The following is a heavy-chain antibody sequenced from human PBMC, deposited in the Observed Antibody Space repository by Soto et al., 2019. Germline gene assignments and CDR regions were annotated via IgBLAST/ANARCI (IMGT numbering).Heavy chain of an antibody. D-gene: IGHD2-15*01. V-gene: IGHV3-23*01. CDR1: EFILRNYD. Sequence: EVQLLESGGGLVQPGGSLRLSCAASEFILRNYDMSWVRQAPGKGLEWVSTMTRTGVSRYYADSVKGRFIISRDDSQNTVYLQMNSLRAEDTAVYYCASAPSCGRTLGDYWGQGTLVTVSS. CDR2: MTRTGVSR. J-gene: IGHJ4*02. CDR3: ASAPSCGRTLGDY.